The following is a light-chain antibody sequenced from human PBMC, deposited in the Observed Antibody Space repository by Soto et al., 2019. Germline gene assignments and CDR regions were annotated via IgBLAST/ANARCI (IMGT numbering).Light chain of an antibody. J-gene: IGKJ1*01. Sequence: EIVLTQSPGTLSLSPVERATLSCRASQTLSNSFIAWYQQKPGQAPRLLIYDTSSRATGVPDRYSASGSGTDFTLTISRVEPEDFALYYCQQYGTSLWTFGQGTKVDIK. CDR2: DTS. CDR1: QTLSNSF. V-gene: IGKV3-20*01. CDR3: QQYGTSLWT.